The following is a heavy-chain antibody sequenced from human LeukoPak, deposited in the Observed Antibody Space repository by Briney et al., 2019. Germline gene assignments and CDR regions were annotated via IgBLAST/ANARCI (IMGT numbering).Heavy chain of an antibody. J-gene: IGHJ4*02. CDR1: GFTFSSYE. CDR2: ISSSGSTI. V-gene: IGHV3-48*03. Sequence: GGSLRLSCAASGFTFSSYEMNWVRQAPGKGLEWVSYISSSGSTIYYADSVKGRFTISRDNSKNTLYLHINSLRAEDTAVYYCAKDNPLDYWGQGTLVIVSP. CDR3: AKDNPLDY. D-gene: IGHD1-14*01.